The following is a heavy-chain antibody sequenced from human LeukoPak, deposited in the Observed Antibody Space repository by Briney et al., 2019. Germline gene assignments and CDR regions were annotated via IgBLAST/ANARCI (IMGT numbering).Heavy chain of an antibody. V-gene: IGHV3-30*18. CDR2: ISYDGSNK. J-gene: IGHJ4*02. CDR3: AKGSYDSSGYLYY. D-gene: IGHD3-22*01. Sequence: GGSLRLSCAASGFTFSSYGMHWVRQAPGKGLEWVAVISYDGSNKYYADSVKGRFTISRDNSKNTLYLQMNSLRAEDTAVYYCAKGSYDSSGYLYYWSQGTLVTVSS. CDR1: GFTFSSYG.